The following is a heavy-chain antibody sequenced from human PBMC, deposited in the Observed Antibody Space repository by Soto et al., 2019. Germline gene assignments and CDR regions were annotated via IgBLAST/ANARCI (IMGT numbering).Heavy chain of an antibody. V-gene: IGHV3-30*18. CDR1: GFTFSSYG. J-gene: IGHJ4*02. CDR3: AKQRRTTVNTLFDY. CDR2: ISYDGSNK. D-gene: IGHD4-17*01. Sequence: QVQLVESGGGVVQPGRSLRLSCAASGFTFSSYGMHWVRQAPGKGLEWVAVISYDGSNKYYADSVKGRFTISRDNSKNTLYLQMNSLRAEDTAVYYCAKQRRTTVNTLFDYWGQGTLVTVSS.